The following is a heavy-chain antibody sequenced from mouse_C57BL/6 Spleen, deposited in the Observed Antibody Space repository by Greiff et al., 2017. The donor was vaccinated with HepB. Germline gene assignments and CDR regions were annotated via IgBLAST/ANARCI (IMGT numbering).Heavy chain of an antibody. CDR3: TRGYSNYVGDWYFDV. CDR2: IYPGNSDT. D-gene: IGHD2-5*01. V-gene: IGHV1-5*01. J-gene: IGHJ1*03. Sequence: EVQLQQSGTVLARPGASVKMSCKTSGYTFTSYWMHWVKQRPGQGLEWIGAIYPGNSDTSYNQKFKGKAKLTAVTSASTAYMELSSLTNEDSAVYYCTRGYSNYVGDWYFDVWGTGTTVTVSS. CDR1: GYTFTSYW.